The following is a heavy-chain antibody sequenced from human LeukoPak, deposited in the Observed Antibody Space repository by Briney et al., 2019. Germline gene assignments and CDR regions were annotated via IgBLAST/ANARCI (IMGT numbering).Heavy chain of an antibody. CDR2: INGDGGGT. Sequence: PGGSLRLSCVGSGFTLTNYWIHWLRHVPGKGLVWVSRINGDGGGTRYADSVKGRFTISRDNAKNTVYLQMNSLRFEDTAVYYCVSDSGGRSGGDFWGQGTLVSVSS. J-gene: IGHJ4*02. CDR1: GFTLTNYW. CDR3: VSDSGGRSGGDF. D-gene: IGHD1-26*01. V-gene: IGHV3-74*01.